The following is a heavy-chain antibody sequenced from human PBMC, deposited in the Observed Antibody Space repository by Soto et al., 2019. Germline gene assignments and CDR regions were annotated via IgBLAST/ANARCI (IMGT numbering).Heavy chain of an antibody. D-gene: IGHD2-21*01. V-gene: IGHV5-51*01. CDR1: GYIFTNYW. CDR2: IYPGDSDT. Sequence: VESLPSFRQVSGYIFTNYWIGWVLQMPGKGLEWMGIIYPGDSDTRYSPSFQGQVTISADKSISTAYLQWSSLKASDTAMYYCARLENIFEVDNWGQGTMVTGSS. J-gene: IGHJ4*01. CDR3: ARLENIFEVDN.